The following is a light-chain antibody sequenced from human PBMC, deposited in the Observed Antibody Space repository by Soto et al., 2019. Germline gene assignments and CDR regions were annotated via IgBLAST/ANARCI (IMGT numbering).Light chain of an antibody. CDR2: DVS. V-gene: IGLV2-11*01. Sequence: QSVLTQPRSVSGSPGQSVTISCTGTSSDVGSHNYVSWYQQHPGKAPKLIIYDVSKRPSGVPDRFSGSKSGNTASLTISGLQAEDEADYYCCSYAGSYTFEGFGGGTKLTVL. CDR1: SSDVGSHNY. CDR3: CSYAGSYTFEG. J-gene: IGLJ3*02.